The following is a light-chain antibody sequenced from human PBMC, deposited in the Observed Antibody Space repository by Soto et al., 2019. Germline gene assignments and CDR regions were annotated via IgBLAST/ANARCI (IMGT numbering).Light chain of an antibody. V-gene: IGLV2-14*03. CDR1: SSDVGAYDY. CDR2: DVT. CDR3: SSYTSGSTPYV. Sequence: QSVLTQAASVSGSPGQSITISCTGTSSDVGAYDYVSWFQQYPGKAPKLMIYDVTDRPSGVSDRFFGSKSGNTASLTISGLQAEDEADYYCSSYTSGSTPYVFGTGTKVTVL. J-gene: IGLJ1*01.